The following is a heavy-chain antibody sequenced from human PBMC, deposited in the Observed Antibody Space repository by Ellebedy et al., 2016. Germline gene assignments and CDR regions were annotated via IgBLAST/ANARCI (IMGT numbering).Heavy chain of an antibody. CDR3: ARLPVAGGIDY. CDR2: IYPGDSDT. CDR1: GYSFTSYW. V-gene: IGHV5-51*01. D-gene: IGHD6-19*01. J-gene: IGHJ4*02. Sequence: GGSLRLSXKGSGYSFTSYWSSWVRQMPGKGLEWMGIIYPGDSDTRYSPSFQGQVTISADKSLSTAYLQWSSLKASDTAMYYCARLPVAGGIDYWGQGTLVTVSS.